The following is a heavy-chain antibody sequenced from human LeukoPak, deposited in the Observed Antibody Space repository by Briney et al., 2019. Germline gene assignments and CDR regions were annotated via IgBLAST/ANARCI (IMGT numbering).Heavy chain of an antibody. CDR1: GGSINSGGYY. D-gene: IGHD6-13*01. Sequence: SQTLSLTCTVSGGSINSGGYYWSWIRQHPGKGLEWIGYIYYSGSTYYTPSLKSRVTISVDTSKNQFSLKLSSVSAADTAVYYCARDSMTAAGFDYWGQGTLVTVSS. V-gene: IGHV4-31*03. CDR3: ARDSMTAAGFDY. J-gene: IGHJ4*02. CDR2: IYYSGST.